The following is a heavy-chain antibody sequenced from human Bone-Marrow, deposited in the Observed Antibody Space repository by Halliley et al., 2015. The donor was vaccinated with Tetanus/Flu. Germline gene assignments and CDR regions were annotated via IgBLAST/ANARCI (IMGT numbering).Heavy chain of an antibody. V-gene: IGHV4-39*01. CDR1: GASTSTSTYY. CDR2: IYYGGNT. Sequence: TLSLTCTVSGASTSTSTYYWGWIRQPPGKGLEWIGSIYYGGNTYYDPSLKSRVTISVDTSKNQFSLNLNSVTAADTAVYYCGGGKNLLGSYYFDYWGQGTLVTVPS. J-gene: IGHJ4*02. D-gene: IGHD3-16*01. CDR3: GGGKNLLGSYYFDY.